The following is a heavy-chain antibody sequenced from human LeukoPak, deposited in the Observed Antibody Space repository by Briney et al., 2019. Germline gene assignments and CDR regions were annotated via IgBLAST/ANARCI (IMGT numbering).Heavy chain of an antibody. CDR1: GGSFSGYY. D-gene: IGHD6-19*01. V-gene: IGHV4-34*01. J-gene: IGHJ4*02. CDR2: INHSGST. Sequence: SETLSLTCAVYGGSFSGYYWSWIRQPPGEGLEWIGEINHSGSTNYNPSLKSRVTISVDTSKNQFSLKLSSVTAADTAVYYCARWRGRGSGWYELNFDYWGQGTLVTVSS. CDR3: ARWRGRGSGWYELNFDY.